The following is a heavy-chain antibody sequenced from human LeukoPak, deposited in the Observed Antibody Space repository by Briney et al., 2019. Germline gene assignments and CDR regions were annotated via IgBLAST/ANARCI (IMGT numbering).Heavy chain of an antibody. CDR3: ARTFGVVITFDY. V-gene: IGHV4-34*01. CDR2: IYYSGST. D-gene: IGHD3-3*01. J-gene: IGHJ4*02. CDR1: GGSFSGYY. Sequence: SETLSLTCAVYGGSFSGYYWSWIRQPPGKGLEWIGSIYYSGSTYYNPSLKSRVTISVDTSKNQFSLKLSSVTAADTAVYYCARTFGVVITFDYWGQGTLVTVSS.